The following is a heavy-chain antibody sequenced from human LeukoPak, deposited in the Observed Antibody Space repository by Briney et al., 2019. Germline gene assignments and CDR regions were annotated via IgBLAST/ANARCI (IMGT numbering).Heavy chain of an antibody. V-gene: IGHV1-18*01. CDR3: ARRSALGGLLWFGEL. D-gene: IGHD3-10*01. CDR2: ISAYNGNT. CDR1: GYTFTSYG. Sequence: ASVKVSCKASGYTFTSYGISWVRQAPGQGLEWMGWISAYNGNTNYAQKLQGRVTMTTDTSTSTAYMELRSLRSDDTAVYYCARRSALGGLLWFGELWGQGTMVTVSS. J-gene: IGHJ3*01.